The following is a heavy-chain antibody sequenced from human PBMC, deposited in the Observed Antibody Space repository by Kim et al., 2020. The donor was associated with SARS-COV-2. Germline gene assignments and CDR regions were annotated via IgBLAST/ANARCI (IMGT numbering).Heavy chain of an antibody. CDR2: ISSSSYI. D-gene: IGHD2-2*01. J-gene: IGHJ4*02. V-gene: IGHV3-21*01. Sequence: GGSLRLSCAASGFTFSSYSMNWVRQAPGKGLEWVSSISSSSYIYYADSVKGRFTISRDNAKNSLYLQMNSLRAEDTAVYYCARAGLVVPAAIVDFWGQGTLVTVSS. CDR1: GFTFSSYS. CDR3: ARAGLVVPAAIVDF.